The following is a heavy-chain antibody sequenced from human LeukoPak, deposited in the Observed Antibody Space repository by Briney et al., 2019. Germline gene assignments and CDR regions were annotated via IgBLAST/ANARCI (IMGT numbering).Heavy chain of an antibody. D-gene: IGHD5-24*01. V-gene: IGHV3-11*04. Sequence: PGGSRRLSCVGSGFTFRDSNMNWVRQAPGKTLEWISYIGRDGGTMFADSVKGRFTTARDNTKNSLYLQMNGLRVEDTAVYYCARPSPPGDGYNPSDYWGQGSLVIVSS. CDR1: GFTFRDSN. CDR2: IGRDGGTM. CDR3: ARPSPPGDGYNPSDY. J-gene: IGHJ4*02.